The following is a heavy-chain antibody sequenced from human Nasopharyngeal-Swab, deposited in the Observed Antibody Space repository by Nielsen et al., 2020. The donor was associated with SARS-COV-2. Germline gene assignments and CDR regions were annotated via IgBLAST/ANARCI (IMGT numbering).Heavy chain of an antibody. CDR2: IKQDGSEK. V-gene: IGHV3-7*01. Sequence: GESLKISCAASGFSFSSYWMNWVRQAPGKGLEWVANIKQDGSEKYYVDSVEGRFTISRDNAKNSLYLQMNSLRAEDTAVYYCAREVNGYYDYWGQGTLVTVSS. J-gene: IGHJ4*02. CDR1: GFSFSSYW. D-gene: IGHD3-9*01. CDR3: AREVNGYYDY.